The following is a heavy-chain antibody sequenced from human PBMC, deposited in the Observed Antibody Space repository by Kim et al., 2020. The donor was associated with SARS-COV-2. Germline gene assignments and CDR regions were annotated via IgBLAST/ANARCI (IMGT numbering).Heavy chain of an antibody. Sequence: ADSVEGRLTISRDTANDTLYLQINSLRAEDTAVYYCAREDYTNSWYSDYWGQGTLVTVSS. D-gene: IGHD6-13*01. V-gene: IGHV3-74*01. J-gene: IGHJ4*02. CDR3: AREDYTNSWYSDY.